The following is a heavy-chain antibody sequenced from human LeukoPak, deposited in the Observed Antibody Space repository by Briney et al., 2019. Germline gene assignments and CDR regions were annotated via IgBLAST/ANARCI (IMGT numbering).Heavy chain of an antibody. CDR1: GFTFRIHV. J-gene: IGHJ5*02. Sequence: GGSLRLSCAASGFTFRIHVLHWVPQAPGKGLQWVAVIWYDGSNIYYADSVKGRFTISRDNSKNTLYLQMNSLRAEDTAVYYCASALRYFDWLPQTWGQGTLVTVSS. CDR3: ASALRYFDWLPQT. V-gene: IGHV3-33*01. D-gene: IGHD3-9*01. CDR2: IWYDGSNI.